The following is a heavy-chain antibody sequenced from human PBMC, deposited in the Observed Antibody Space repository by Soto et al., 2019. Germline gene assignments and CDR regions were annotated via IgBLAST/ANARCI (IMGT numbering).Heavy chain of an antibody. CDR3: ARGPLWFGDSRFDY. V-gene: IGHV4-34*01. CDR2: INHSGST. Sequence: SETLSLTXAVYGGSFSGYYWXWIRQPPGKGLEWIGEINHSGSTNYNPSLKSRVTISVDTSKNQFSLKLSSVTAADTAVYYCARGPLWFGDSRFDYWGQGTLVTVSS. CDR1: GGSFSGYY. D-gene: IGHD3-10*01. J-gene: IGHJ4*02.